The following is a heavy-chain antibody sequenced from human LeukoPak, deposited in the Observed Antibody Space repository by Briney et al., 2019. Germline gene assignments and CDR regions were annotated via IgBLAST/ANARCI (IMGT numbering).Heavy chain of an antibody. J-gene: IGHJ4*02. CDR1: GGSFSGYY. V-gene: IGHV4-34*01. CDR2: INHSGST. Sequence: EPLSLTCAVYGGSFSGYYWSWIRQPPGKGLEWLGDINHSGSTNYNPSLKRRGTRPIDTSKNQYSLQLSSVTAADTAVYYCASRGYSSSWFRNNLDYWGQGTLVTVSS. D-gene: IGHD6-13*01. CDR3: ASRGYSSSWFRNNLDY.